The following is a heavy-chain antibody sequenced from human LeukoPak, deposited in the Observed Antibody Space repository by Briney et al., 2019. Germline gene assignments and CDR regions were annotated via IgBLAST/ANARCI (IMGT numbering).Heavy chain of an antibody. J-gene: IGHJ3*02. CDR3: ARAQQKWLVDAFDI. CDR2: INSDGSTT. CDR1: GFTFSSYW. Sequence: PGGSLRLSCAASGFTFSSYWMHWVRQAPGKGPVWVSRINSDGSTTNYADSVKGRFTISRDNAKNTLYLQMNSLRAEDTAVYYCARAQQKWLVDAFDIWGQGTMVTVSS. D-gene: IGHD6-19*01. V-gene: IGHV3-74*01.